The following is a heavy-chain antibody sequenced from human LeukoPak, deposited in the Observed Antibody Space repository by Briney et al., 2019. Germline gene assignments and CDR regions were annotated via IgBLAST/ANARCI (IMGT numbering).Heavy chain of an antibody. Sequence: GGSLRLSCAASGFTFSTYAMHWARQAPGKGPEWVAVISYDGRNKYYADSVKGRFTISRDNAMNSLYLQVNSLRAEDTAVYYCARDRYSSGWFSFDYWGQGTLVTVSS. V-gene: IGHV3-30*04. CDR3: ARDRYSSGWFSFDY. J-gene: IGHJ4*02. CDR2: ISYDGRNK. D-gene: IGHD6-19*01. CDR1: GFTFSTYA.